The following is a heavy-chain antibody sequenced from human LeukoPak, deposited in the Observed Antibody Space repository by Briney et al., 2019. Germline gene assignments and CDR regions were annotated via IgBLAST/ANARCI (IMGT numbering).Heavy chain of an antibody. D-gene: IGHD6-13*01. J-gene: IGHJ6*03. CDR3: ARGDSSSWYYYYYYYMDV. V-gene: IGHV1-2*02. Sequence: ASVKVSCKASGYTFTGYYMHWVRQAPGQGLEWMGWINPNSGGTNYAQKFQGRVTMTRDTSISTAYMELSRLRSDDTAVYYCARGDSSSWYYYYYYYMDVWGKGTTVTISS. CDR2: INPNSGGT. CDR1: GYTFTGYY.